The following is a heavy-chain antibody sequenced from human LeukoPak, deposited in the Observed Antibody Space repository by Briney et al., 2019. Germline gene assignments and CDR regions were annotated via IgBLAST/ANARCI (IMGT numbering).Heavy chain of an antibody. CDR2: ISYDGSNK. J-gene: IGHJ5*02. D-gene: IGHD5-12*01. CDR1: GFTFSSYG. V-gene: IGHV3-30*03. CDR3: ARDLGGDDDWFDP. Sequence: GGSLRLSCAASGFTFSSYGMQWVRQAPGKGLEWVAVISYDGSNKYYADSVKGRFTISRDNSKNTLDLLMNSLRSEDTAVYYCARDLGGDDDWFDPWGQGTLVTVSS.